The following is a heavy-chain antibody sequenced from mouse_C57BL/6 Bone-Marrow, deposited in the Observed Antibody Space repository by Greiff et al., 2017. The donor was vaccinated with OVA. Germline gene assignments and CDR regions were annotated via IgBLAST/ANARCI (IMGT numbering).Heavy chain of an antibody. CDR2: IYPRSGNT. Sequence: VQLQQSGAELARPGASVKLSCKASGYTFTSSGISWVKQRTGQGLEWIGEIYPRSGNTYYNEKFKGKATLTADKSSSTAYMALRSLTSEDSAVYFCARIPQATLFAYWGQGTLVTVSA. V-gene: IGHV1-81*01. D-gene: IGHD3-2*02. J-gene: IGHJ3*01. CDR3: ARIPQATLFAY. CDR1: GYTFTSSG.